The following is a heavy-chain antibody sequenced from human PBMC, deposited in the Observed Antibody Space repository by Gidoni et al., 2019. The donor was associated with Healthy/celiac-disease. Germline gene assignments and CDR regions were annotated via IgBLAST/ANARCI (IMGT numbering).Heavy chain of an antibody. D-gene: IGHD2-2*01. J-gene: IGHJ5*02. CDR1: GGSFSGYY. Sequence: QVQLQQWGAGLLKPSETLSLTCAVYGGSFSGYYWSWIRQPPGKGLEWIGEINHSGSTNYNPSLKSRVTISVDTSKNQFSLKLSSVTAADTAVYYCARDGKYQLLFFSWFDPWGQGTLVTVSS. CDR3: ARDGKYQLLFFSWFDP. V-gene: IGHV4-34*01. CDR2: INHSGST.